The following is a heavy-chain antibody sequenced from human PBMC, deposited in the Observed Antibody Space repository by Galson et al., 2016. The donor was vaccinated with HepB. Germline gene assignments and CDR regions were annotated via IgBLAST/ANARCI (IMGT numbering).Heavy chain of an antibody. Sequence: SVKVSCKASGYTYTDYYVHWVRQAPGLGLEWMGRINSNSGEANYAQRFQGRLTMTRDTSISTTYMEMSRLRSDDTATYYCVRGDVVVVPAEYNWFDPWGQGTLVTVSS. CDR1: GYTYTDYY. J-gene: IGHJ5*02. CDR3: VRGDVVVVPAEYNWFDP. V-gene: IGHV1-2*06. D-gene: IGHD2-2*01. CDR2: INSNSGEA.